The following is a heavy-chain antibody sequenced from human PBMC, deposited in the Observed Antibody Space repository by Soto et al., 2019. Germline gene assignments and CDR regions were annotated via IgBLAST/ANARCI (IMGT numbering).Heavy chain of an antibody. D-gene: IGHD5-12*01. V-gene: IGHV1-69*12. J-gene: IGHJ5*02. CDR2: IIPVFGTP. CDR1: GGTFSHYD. CDR3: AGGAGGYNHLARFDR. Sequence: QVQLVQSGAEVQKPGSSVKVSCKASGGTFSHYDIGWVRQAPGQGLEWMGGIIPVFGTPNYAKKFQGRVTIAADESTNTLYMALNSLRSEDTAVYYCAGGAGGYNHLARFDRWGQGTLVSVSS.